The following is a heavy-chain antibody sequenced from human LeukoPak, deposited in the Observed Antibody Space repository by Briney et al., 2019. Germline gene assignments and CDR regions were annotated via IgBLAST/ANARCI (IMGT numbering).Heavy chain of an antibody. CDR2: MNPNSGNT. CDR1: GYTFTSYD. V-gene: IGHV1-8*03. D-gene: IGHD6-19*01. CDR3: ARAVSSSGWYLRAPGYYFDY. J-gene: IGHJ4*02. Sequence: ASVKVSCKASGYTFTSYDINWVRQATGQGLEWMGWMNPNSGNTGYAQKFQGRVTITRNTSISTAYMELSSLRSEDTAVYYCARAVSSSGWYLRAPGYYFDYWGQGTLVTVSS.